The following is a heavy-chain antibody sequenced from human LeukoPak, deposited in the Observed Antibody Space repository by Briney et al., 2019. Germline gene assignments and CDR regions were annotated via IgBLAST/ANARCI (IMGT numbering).Heavy chain of an antibody. CDR1: GYTFTSYD. V-gene: IGHV1-8*01. Sequence: GASVRVSCKASGYTFTSYDINWVRQATGQGLEWMGWMNPNSGNTGYAQKFQGRVTFTRNTFISTAYMELNNLRSDDTAVYYCARETSSRFFDYWGQGTLLTVSS. CDR3: ARETSSRFFDY. J-gene: IGHJ4*02. CDR2: MNPNSGNT.